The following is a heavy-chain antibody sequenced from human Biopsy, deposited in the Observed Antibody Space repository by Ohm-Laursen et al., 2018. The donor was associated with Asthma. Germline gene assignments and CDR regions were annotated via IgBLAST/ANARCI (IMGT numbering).Heavy chain of an antibody. CDR2: VYWTGST. D-gene: IGHD2-21*02. J-gene: IGHJ4*02. Sequence: SETLSLTCSVYGGSISSFYWSWIRQSPEKGLEWMGYVYWTGSTNYNPSLKSRITMSVDTSKNRMFLKLRSVTAADAAVYYCARGISRVTGLFDHFDFWGQGTLVTVSS. CDR1: GGSISSFY. CDR3: ARGISRVTGLFDHFDF. V-gene: IGHV4-59*01.